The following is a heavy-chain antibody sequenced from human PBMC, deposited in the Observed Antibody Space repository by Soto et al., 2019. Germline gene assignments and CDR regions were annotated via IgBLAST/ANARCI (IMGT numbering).Heavy chain of an antibody. Sequence: GASVKVSCKASGYTFTNYGISWVRQAPGQGLEWLGWISTYNGDRDFAQKVQGRVTMTTDTSTTTAYMELRSLRSNDTAVYYCARMATFGSLNWFDPWGQGTLVTVSS. J-gene: IGHJ5*02. CDR1: GYTFTNYG. D-gene: IGHD3-16*01. CDR2: ISTYNGDR. CDR3: ARMATFGSLNWFDP. V-gene: IGHV1-18*01.